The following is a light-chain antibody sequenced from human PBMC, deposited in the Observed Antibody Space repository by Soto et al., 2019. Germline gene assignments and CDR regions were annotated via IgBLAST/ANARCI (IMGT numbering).Light chain of an antibody. CDR1: SSDIGGYNY. CDR3: GAWDTSLSVFL. J-gene: IGLJ2*01. Sequence: QSALTQPASVSGSPGQSITISCTGTSSDIGGYNYVSWYQQHPGKAPKLMIYDNNNRPSGIPDRFSGSKSGTSATLGITGLQTGDEAEYYCGAWDTSLSVFLFGGGTKLTVL. CDR2: DNN. V-gene: IGLV1-51*01.